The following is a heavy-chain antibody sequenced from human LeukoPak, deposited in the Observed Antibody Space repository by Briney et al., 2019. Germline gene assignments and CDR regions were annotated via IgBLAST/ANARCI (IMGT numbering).Heavy chain of an antibody. CDR2: ISSSSSYI. CDR3: AKDDYSKGDAFDI. Sequence: GGSLRLSCAASGFTFSSYSMNWVRQAPGKGLEWVSSISSSSSYIYYADSVKGRFTISRDNAKNSLYLQMNSLRAEDTAVYYCAKDDYSKGDAFDIWGQGTMVTVSS. CDR1: GFTFSSYS. V-gene: IGHV3-21*01. D-gene: IGHD4-11*01. J-gene: IGHJ3*02.